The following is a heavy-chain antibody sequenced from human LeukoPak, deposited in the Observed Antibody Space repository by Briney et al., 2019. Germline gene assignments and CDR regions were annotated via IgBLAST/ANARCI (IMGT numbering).Heavy chain of an antibody. J-gene: IGHJ3*02. CDR1: GGTFSSYA. CDR2: IIPIFGTA. V-gene: IGHV1-69*05. Sequence: SVKVSCKASGGTFSSYAISWVRQAPGQGLEWMGGIIPIFGTANYAQKFQGRVTITTDESTSTAYMELRSLRSDDTAVYYCARDRLVVVVAAIMGAFDIWGQGTMVTVSS. CDR3: ARDRLVVVVAAIMGAFDI. D-gene: IGHD2-15*01.